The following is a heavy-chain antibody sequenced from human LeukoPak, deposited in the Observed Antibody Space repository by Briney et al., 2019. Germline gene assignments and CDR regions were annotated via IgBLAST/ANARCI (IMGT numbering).Heavy chain of an antibody. D-gene: IGHD3-10*01. CDR1: GGTFSSYA. J-gene: IGHJ6*02. V-gene: IGHV1-69*13. Sequence: SVKVSCKASGGTFSSYAISWVRQAPGQGLEWMGGIIPIFGTPNYAQKFQGRVTITADESTSTAYMELSSLRSEDTAVYYCARGSGTITMVRGVFYGMDVWGQGTTVTVSS. CDR3: ARGSGTITMVRGVFYGMDV. CDR2: IIPIFGTP.